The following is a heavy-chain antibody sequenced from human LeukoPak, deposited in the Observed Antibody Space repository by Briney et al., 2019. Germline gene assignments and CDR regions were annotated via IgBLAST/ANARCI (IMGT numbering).Heavy chain of an antibody. Sequence: RGSLRLSCAASGFAFSSYMMHWVRHAPGKGLVWVSHITNDGTIRYAGSVKGRFTISRDNAKNTLYLQMKSLRAEDTAVYYCARDWRGSLDYWGQGTLVTVSS. J-gene: IGHJ4*02. CDR3: ARDWRGSLDY. V-gene: IGHV3-74*01. CDR2: ITNDGTI. CDR1: GFAFSSYM. D-gene: IGHD1-26*01.